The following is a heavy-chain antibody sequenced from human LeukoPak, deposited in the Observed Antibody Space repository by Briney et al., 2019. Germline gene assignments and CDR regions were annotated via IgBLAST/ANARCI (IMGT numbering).Heavy chain of an antibody. CDR2: INHGGST. J-gene: IGHJ5*02. CDR3: AKHLRRRFFSRTLGFDP. Sequence: SETLSLTCAVYGGSFSGYYWSWIRQPPGKGLEWIGEINHGGSTKFNPSLKSRVTISLDTSRNQFSLKVNSVTVADTAVYYCAKHLRRRFFSRTLGFDPWGQGTLVTVSS. V-gene: IGHV4-34*01. D-gene: IGHD3-3*01. CDR1: GGSFSGYY.